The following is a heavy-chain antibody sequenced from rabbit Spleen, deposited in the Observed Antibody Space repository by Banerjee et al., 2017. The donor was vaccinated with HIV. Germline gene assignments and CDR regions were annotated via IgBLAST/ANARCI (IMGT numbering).Heavy chain of an antibody. J-gene: IGHJ4*01. CDR2: MNVRSGED. CDR1: GVSFSSSSY. V-gene: IGHV1S40*01. CDR3: ARDLPTVVGWNLSL. Sequence: QSLEESGGDLVKPGASLTLTCTASGVSFSSSSYMCWVRQAPGKGLEWIACMNVRSGEDVYATWAKGRFTVSKTSSTTVTLQMTSLTAADTATYFCARDLPTVVGWNLSLWGPGTLVTVS. D-gene: IGHD1-1*01.